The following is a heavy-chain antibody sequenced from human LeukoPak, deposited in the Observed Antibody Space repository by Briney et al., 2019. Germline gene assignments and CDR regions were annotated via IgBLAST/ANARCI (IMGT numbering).Heavy chain of an antibody. V-gene: IGHV1-69*13. CDR2: IIPIFGTA. Sequence: SVTVSCKASGGTFSSYAISWVRQAPGQGLEWMGGIIPIFGTANYAQKFQGRVTITADESTSTAYMELSSLRSEDTAVYYCASSEYSSSSGWLEGYWGQGTLVTVSS. CDR3: ASSEYSSSSGWLEGY. D-gene: IGHD6-6*01. CDR1: GGTFSSYA. J-gene: IGHJ4*02.